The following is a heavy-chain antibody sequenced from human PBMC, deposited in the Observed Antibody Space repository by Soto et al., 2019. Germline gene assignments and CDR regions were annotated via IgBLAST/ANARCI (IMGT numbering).Heavy chain of an antibody. Sequence: EVQLLESGGGLVQPGGSLRLSCAASGFIFSSYGMSWVRQAPGKGLEWVSNIRGSGGTTYYADSVKGRFIISRDNSKNLLYLQLSSLTAEDTAVYHCAKNSQVGGHELWGQGTLVAFSS. D-gene: IGHD3-10*01. CDR3: AKNSQVGGHEL. V-gene: IGHV3-23*01. J-gene: IGHJ4*02. CDR1: GFIFSSYG. CDR2: IRGSGGTT.